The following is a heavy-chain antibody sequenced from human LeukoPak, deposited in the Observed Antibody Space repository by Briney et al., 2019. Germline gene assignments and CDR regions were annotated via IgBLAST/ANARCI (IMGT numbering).Heavy chain of an antibody. Sequence: PSQTLSLTCTVSGGSISSGGYHWSWIRQNPGKGLEWIGYIYSSGNTYHNPSLKSRVTISVDISKNQFSLKLSSVTAADTAVYYCAMTSTVVGRLDYWGQGILVSVSS. CDR2: IYSSGNT. CDR1: GGSISSGGYH. V-gene: IGHV4-31*03. CDR3: AMTSTVVGRLDY. J-gene: IGHJ4*02. D-gene: IGHD4-23*01.